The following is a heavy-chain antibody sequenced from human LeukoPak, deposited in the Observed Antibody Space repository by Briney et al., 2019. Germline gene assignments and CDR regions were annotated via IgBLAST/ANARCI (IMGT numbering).Heavy chain of an antibody. D-gene: IGHD2-2*01. CDR1: GFTFSSYS. CDR2: ISSSSTYI. V-gene: IGHV3-21*01. J-gene: IGHJ4*02. Sequence: GGSLRLSCAASGFTFSSYSMNWVCQAPGKGLEWVSSISSSSTYIYYADLVKGRFTISRDNAKNSLYLQMNSLSAEDTAVYYCGHCTTTSCYAGGHWGQGTLVTVSS. CDR3: GHCTTTSCYAGGH.